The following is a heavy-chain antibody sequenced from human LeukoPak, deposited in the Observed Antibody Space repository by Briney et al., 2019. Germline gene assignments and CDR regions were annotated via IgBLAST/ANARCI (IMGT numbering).Heavy chain of an antibody. D-gene: IGHD3-9*01. CDR2: IYHSGST. CDR3: ARSLELRYFDWTPPDDAFDI. J-gene: IGHJ3*02. V-gene: IGHV4-38-2*02. CDR1: GYSISSGYY. Sequence: SETLSLTCTVSGYSISSGYYWGWIRQPPGKGLEWIGSIYHSGSTYYNPSLKSRVTISVDTSKNQFSLKLSSVTAADTAVYYCARSLELRYFDWTPPDDAFDIWGQGTMVTVSS.